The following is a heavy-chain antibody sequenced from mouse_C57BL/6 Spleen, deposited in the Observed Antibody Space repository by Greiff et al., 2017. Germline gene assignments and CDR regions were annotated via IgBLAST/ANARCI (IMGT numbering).Heavy chain of an antibody. CDR3: ARRGMTTGVGYFEV. J-gene: IGHJ1*03. V-gene: IGHV1-62-2*01. D-gene: IGHD1-1*01. CDR1: GYTFTEYS. CDR2: FYPGGGSI. Sequence: QVQLQQSGAELVKPGASVKLSCTASGYTFTEYSIHWVKQSSGQGLEWIGWFYPGGGSIKYNEKFKDKGTLTADKSSSTVYMELSRLTSEDAAVYFCARRGMTTGVGYFEVWGTGTTVTVSS.